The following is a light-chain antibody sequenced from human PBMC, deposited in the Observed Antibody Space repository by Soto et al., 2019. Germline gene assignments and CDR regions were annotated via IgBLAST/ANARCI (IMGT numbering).Light chain of an antibody. CDR3: GTWDSSLTALV. CDR1: SSNTGENY. V-gene: IGLV1-51*01. Sequence: QSVLTQPPSVSAAPGQTVTISCSGSSSNTGENYVSWYQHFPGAAPKLLIYDDNKRPSGISDRFSASKSGTSATLGIAGLQTGDEADYYCGTWDSSLTALVLGGGTKLTVL. J-gene: IGLJ2*01. CDR2: DDN.